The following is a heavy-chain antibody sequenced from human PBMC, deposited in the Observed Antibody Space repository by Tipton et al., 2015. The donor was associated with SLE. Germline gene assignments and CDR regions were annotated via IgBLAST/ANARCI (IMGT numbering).Heavy chain of an antibody. CDR3: ARGPDYDFWSGFDY. Sequence: SLRLSCAASGFAFKSYWMHWLRQVPGKGLEWVARNNDGSGTSYADSVKGRFTISRDTAKSTLFLQMSSLRAEDTAVYYCARGPDYDFWSGFDYWGRGTLVTVSS. CDR1: GFAFKSYW. V-gene: IGHV3-74*01. CDR2: NNDGSGT. J-gene: IGHJ4*02. D-gene: IGHD3-3*01.